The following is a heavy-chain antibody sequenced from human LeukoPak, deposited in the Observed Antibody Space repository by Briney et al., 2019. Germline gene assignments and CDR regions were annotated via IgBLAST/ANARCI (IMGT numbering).Heavy chain of an antibody. CDR1: GFTFTSSA. V-gene: IGHV1-58*01. CDR3: AAPHPPRYYYYYMDV. J-gene: IGHJ6*03. Sequence: GASVKVSCKASGFTFTSSAVQWVRQARGQRLEWIGWIVVGSGNTNYAQKFQERVTITRDMSTSTAYMELSSLRSEDTAVYYCAAPHPPRYYYYYMDVWGKGTTVTVSS. CDR2: IVVGSGNT.